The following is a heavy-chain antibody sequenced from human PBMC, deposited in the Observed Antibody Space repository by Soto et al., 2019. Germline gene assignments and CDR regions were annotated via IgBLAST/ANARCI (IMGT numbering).Heavy chain of an antibody. CDR1: GYTFTSYG. V-gene: IGHV1-18*01. D-gene: IGHD2-8*01. CDR2: ISAYNGNT. Sequence: QVQLVQSGAEVKKPGASVKVSCKASGYTFTSYGISWVRQAPGQGLEWMGWISAYNGNTNYAQKLQGRITMAPITSTRTTLTELRTLRPDDTGVYYCWRGNVLMVYAKTGGGNYYYGMDVWGQGTTVTVSS. J-gene: IGHJ6*02. CDR3: WRGNVLMVYAKTGGGNYYYGMDV.